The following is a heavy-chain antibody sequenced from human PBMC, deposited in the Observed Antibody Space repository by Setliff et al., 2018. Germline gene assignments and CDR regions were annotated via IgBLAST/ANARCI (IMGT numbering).Heavy chain of an antibody. V-gene: IGHV1-69*05. CDR1: GYTFTSHY. CDR3: ARSTGYSSRFDY. CDR2: IIPIFGTA. D-gene: IGHD6-13*01. J-gene: IGHJ4*02. Sequence: ASVKVSCKASGYTFTSHYMHWVRQAPGLGLEWMGGIIPIFGTANYAQKFQGRVTITTDESTSTAYMELSSLRSEDTAVYYCARSTGYSSRFDYWGQGTLVTVSS.